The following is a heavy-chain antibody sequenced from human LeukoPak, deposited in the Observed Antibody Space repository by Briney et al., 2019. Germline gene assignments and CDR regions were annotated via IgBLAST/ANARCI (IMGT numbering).Heavy chain of an antibody. J-gene: IGHJ3*02. V-gene: IGHV6-1*01. CDR3: ASSSLRGSDAFDI. D-gene: IGHD3-16*01. CDR2: TYYRSKWYT. CDR1: GDSVSSNSAA. Sequence: SQTLSLTCAISGDSVSSNSAAWNWIRQSPPRGLESLGRTYYRSKWYTDYAVSVSSRITINPDASKNQFSLQLNSVTPEDTAVYYCASSSLRGSDAFDIWGQGTMVTVSS.